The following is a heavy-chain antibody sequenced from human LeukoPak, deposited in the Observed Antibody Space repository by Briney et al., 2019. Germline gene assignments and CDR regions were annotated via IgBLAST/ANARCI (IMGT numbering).Heavy chain of an antibody. CDR2: INHSGNT. Sequence: SETLSLTCAVYGGSFSGYYWGWIRQPPGKGLEWIGEINHSGNTNYNPSLKSRVTISVDTSKNQFSLKLSSVTAADTAVYYCARAATRGYSGYGYHSSGWYRSSYFDYWGQGTLVTVSS. D-gene: IGHD5-12*01. V-gene: IGHV4-34*01. CDR3: ARAATRGYSGYGYHSSGWYRSSYFDY. CDR1: GGSFSGYY. J-gene: IGHJ4*02.